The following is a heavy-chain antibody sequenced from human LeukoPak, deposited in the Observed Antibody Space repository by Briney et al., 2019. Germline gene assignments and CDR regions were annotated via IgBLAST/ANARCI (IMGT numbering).Heavy chain of an antibody. J-gene: IGHJ3*02. D-gene: IGHD3-22*01. CDR3: ARRIRYYDSSGYYLVGAFDI. V-gene: IGHV1-8*03. Sequence: ASVEVSCKASGYTFTSYGISWVRQAPGQGLEWMGWMNPNSGNTGYAQKFQGRVTITRNTSISTAYMELSSLRSEDTAVYYCARRIRYYDSSGYYLVGAFDIWGQGTMVTVSS. CDR2: MNPNSGNT. CDR1: GYTFTSYG.